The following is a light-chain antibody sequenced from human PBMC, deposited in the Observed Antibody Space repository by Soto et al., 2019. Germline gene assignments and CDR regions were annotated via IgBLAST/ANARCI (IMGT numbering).Light chain of an antibody. Sequence: EIVMTQSPATLSVSPGERATLSCRASQSISSNLAWFQQQPGQAPRLLIYGASTRATGIPDRFRGSESGTEFTLTISSLHSEDFAVYFCQQYGTWPGKWTFGQGTKVEIK. CDR3: QQYGTWPGKWT. V-gene: IGKV3-15*01. J-gene: IGKJ1*01. CDR2: GAS. CDR1: QSISSN.